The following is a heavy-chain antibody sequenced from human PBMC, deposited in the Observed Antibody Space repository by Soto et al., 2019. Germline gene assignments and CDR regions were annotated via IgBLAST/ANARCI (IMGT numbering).Heavy chain of an antibody. CDR2: ISYDGSNK. CDR3: AKILAGWVDVFDI. Sequence: GGSLRLSCAASGFTFSSYGMHWVRQAPGKGLEWVAVISYDGSNKYYADSVKGRFTISRDNSKNTLYLQMNSLRAEDTAVYYCAKILAGWVDVFDIWGQGSLVT. CDR1: GFTFSSYG. J-gene: IGHJ3*02. V-gene: IGHV3-30*18. D-gene: IGHD2-15*01.